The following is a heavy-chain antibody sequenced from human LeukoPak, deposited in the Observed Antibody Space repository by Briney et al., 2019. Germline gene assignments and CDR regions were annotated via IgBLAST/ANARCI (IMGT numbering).Heavy chain of an antibody. CDR2: ISSSSSYI. CDR3: AKAYYDSSGYSYYFDY. CDR1: GFTFSSYS. D-gene: IGHD3-22*01. V-gene: IGHV3-21*01. J-gene: IGHJ4*02. Sequence: PGGSLRLSCAASGFTFSSYSMNWVRQAPGKGLEWVSSISSSSSYIYYADSVKGRFTISRDSAKNSLYLQMNSLRAEDTAVYYCAKAYYDSSGYSYYFDYWGQGTLVTVSS.